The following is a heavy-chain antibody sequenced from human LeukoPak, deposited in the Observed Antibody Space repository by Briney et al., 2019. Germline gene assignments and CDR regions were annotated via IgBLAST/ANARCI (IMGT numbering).Heavy chain of an antibody. CDR1: GFTFSSYG. D-gene: IGHD3-10*01. CDR3: AKDGKYGSGSLDY. J-gene: IGHJ4*02. CDR2: IRYDGSNQ. Sequence: GGSLRLSCAASGFTFSSYGMHWVRQAPGKGLEWVAFIRYDGSNQYYADSVKGRFTISRDNSKNTLYLQMNSLRAEDTAVYYCAKDGKYGSGSLDYWGQGTLVTVSS. V-gene: IGHV3-30*02.